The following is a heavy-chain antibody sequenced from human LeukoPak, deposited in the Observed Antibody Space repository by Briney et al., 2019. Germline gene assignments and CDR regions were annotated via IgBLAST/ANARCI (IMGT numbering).Heavy chain of an antibody. CDR3: AKLKMATVSRFDY. CDR1: GFTFSSYA. D-gene: IGHD5-24*01. J-gene: IGHJ4*02. Sequence: GGSLRLSRAASGFTFSSYAMSWVRQAPGKGLEWVLVISGSGGSTYYADSVKGRFTISRDNSKNTLYLQMNSLRAEDTAVYYCAKLKMATVSRFDYWGQGTLVTVSS. V-gene: IGHV3-23*01. CDR2: ISGSGGST.